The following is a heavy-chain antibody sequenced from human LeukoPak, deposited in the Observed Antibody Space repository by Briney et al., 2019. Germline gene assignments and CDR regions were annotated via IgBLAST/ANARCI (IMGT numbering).Heavy chain of an antibody. D-gene: IGHD2-15*01. J-gene: IGHJ5*02. CDR3: ARFYCSGGSCYSRVNWFDP. CDR1: GGSISSHY. V-gene: IGHV4-59*11. Sequence: PSETLSLTCTVSGGSISSHYWSWIRQPPGEGLEWIGYIYYSGSTNYNPSLKSRVTISVDTSKNQFSLKLSSVTAADTAVYYCARFYCSGGSCYSRVNWFDPWGQGTLVTVSS. CDR2: IYYSGST.